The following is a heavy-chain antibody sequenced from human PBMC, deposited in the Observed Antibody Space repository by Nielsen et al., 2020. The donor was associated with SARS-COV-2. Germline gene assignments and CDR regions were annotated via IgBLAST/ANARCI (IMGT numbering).Heavy chain of an antibody. CDR2: MNPNSGNT. Sequence: ASVKVSCKASGYTFTSYDINWVRQATGQGLEWMGWMNPNSGNTGYAQKFQGRVTMTRNTSISTAYMELGSLRSEDTAVYYCARYNWNDTDYGMDVWGQGTTVTVSS. CDR3: ARYNWNDTDYGMDV. CDR1: GYTFTSYD. V-gene: IGHV1-8*01. D-gene: IGHD1-1*01. J-gene: IGHJ6*02.